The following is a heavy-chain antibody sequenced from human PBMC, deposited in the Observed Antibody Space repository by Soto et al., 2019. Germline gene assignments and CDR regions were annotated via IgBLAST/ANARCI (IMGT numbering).Heavy chain of an antibody. CDR3: ARGPRGYSYGQGFDY. D-gene: IGHD5-18*01. CDR1: GGSFSGYY. CDR2: INHSGST. V-gene: IGHV4-34*01. J-gene: IGHJ4*02. Sequence: SETLSLTCAVYGGSFSGYYWSWIRQPPGKGLEWIGEINHSGSTNYNPSLKSRVTISVDTSKNQFSLKLSSVTAADTAVYYCARGPRGYSYGQGFDYWGQGTLVTVSS.